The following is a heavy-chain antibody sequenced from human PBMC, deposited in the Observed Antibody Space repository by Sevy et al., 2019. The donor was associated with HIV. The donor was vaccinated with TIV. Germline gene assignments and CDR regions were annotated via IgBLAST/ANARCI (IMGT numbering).Heavy chain of an antibody. CDR1: GGSISSSDYF. J-gene: IGHJ4*02. CDR2: IYYNADN. D-gene: IGHD3-16*01. V-gene: IGHV4-39*01. CDR3: ARHGAWRFYFDF. Sequence: SETLSLTCTVSGGSISSSDYFWGWIRQPPGKGLEWIGTIYYNADNYHNPSLTSRVTISVDTSKNQFSLRMTSVTALDTAGYYCARHGAWRFYFDFWGRGALVTVSS.